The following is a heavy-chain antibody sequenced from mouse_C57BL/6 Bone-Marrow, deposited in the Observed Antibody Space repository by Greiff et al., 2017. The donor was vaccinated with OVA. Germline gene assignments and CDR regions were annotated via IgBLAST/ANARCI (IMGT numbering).Heavy chain of an antibody. CDR2: IYPGDGDT. Sequence: QVQLKQSGPELVKPGASVKISCKASGYAFSSSWMNWVKQRPGKGLEWIGRIYPGDGDTNYNGKFKGKATLTADKSSSTAYMQLSSLTSEDSAFYFCARCGGRNDGSSPLDGFDYWGQGTTLTVSS. CDR1: GYAFSSSW. D-gene: IGHD1-1*01. CDR3: ARCGGRNDGSSPLDGFDY. J-gene: IGHJ2*01. V-gene: IGHV1-82*01.